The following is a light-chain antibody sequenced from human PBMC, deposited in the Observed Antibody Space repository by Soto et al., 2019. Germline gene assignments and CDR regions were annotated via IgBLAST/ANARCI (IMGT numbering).Light chain of an antibody. V-gene: IGKV3-15*01. Sequence: EIVMTQSPATMSVYPRERATLSCRATQSVSNNLAWYQQKPGQAPRLLLYGASIRATGIPARFTGSGSATEFTLTISSLQSEDFAFYYCQHYNDWPLTFGGGTKVDIK. CDR1: QSVSNN. CDR2: GAS. J-gene: IGKJ4*01. CDR3: QHYNDWPLT.